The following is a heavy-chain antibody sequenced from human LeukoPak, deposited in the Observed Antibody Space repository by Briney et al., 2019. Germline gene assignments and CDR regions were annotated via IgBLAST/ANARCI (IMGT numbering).Heavy chain of an antibody. CDR2: INPNTGVT. CDR1: GYTFTGYY. D-gene: IGHD1-20*01. Sequence: GASVKVSCKASGYTFTGYYMHWVRQAPGQGLEWMGWINPNTGVTNYAQKFQGRVTMTRDTSISTAYMELSRLSSDDTAVYYCARHSLIGTTPFDYWGQGTLVTVPS. J-gene: IGHJ4*02. CDR3: ARHSLIGTTPFDY. V-gene: IGHV1-2*02.